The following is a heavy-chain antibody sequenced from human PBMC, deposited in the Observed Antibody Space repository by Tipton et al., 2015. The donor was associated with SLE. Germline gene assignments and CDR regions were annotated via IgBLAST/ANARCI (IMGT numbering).Heavy chain of an antibody. CDR1: GFTFSSYS. J-gene: IGHJ2*01. V-gene: IGHV3-48*01. Sequence: SLRLSCAASGFTFSSYSMNWVRQAPGKGLEWVSYISSSSSTIYYADSVKGRFTISRDNAKNSLYLQMNSLRAEDTAVYYCARFSGGGSPWYFDLWGRGTLVTVSS. D-gene: IGHD2-15*01. CDR2: ISSSSSTI. CDR3: ARFSGGGSPWYFDL.